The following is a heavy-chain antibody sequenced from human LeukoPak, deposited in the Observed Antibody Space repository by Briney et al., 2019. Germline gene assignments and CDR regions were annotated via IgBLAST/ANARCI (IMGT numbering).Heavy chain of an antibody. CDR2: ISGHSGNT. CDR3: AKDLSSGGWTLEFDY. J-gene: IGHJ4*02. V-gene: IGHV1-18*01. CDR1: AYTFTTYG. D-gene: IGHD1-1*01. Sequence: ASVTVSFTTSAYTFTTYGVTWVRQAPGQGVQGMGWISGHSGNTKYAENFQGIISLTTDTSTTTAYMELRSLTSDATAVYYCAKDLSSGGWTLEFDYWGQGSLVTVAS.